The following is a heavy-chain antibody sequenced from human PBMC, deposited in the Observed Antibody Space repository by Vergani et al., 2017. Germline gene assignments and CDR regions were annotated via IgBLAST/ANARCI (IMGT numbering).Heavy chain of an antibody. D-gene: IGHD6-6*01. CDR2: INHSGST. J-gene: IGHJ6*03. CDR3: ARGRPAARPHYYYYYMDV. V-gene: IGHV4-34*01. CDR1: GGSFSGYY. Sequence: QVQLQQWGAGLLKPSETLSLTCAVYGGSFSGYYWSWLRQPPGKGLEWIGEINHSGSTNYNPSLKSRVTISVDTSKNQFSLKLSSVTAADTAVYYCARGRPAARPHYYYYYMDVWGKGTTVTVSS.